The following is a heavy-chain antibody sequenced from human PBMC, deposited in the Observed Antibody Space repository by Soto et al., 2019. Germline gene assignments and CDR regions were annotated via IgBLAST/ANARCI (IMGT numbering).Heavy chain of an antibody. CDR3: SRGRGIVMDNLGYYYFSLDF. V-gene: IGHV3-49*03. J-gene: IGHJ6*02. D-gene: IGHD1-26*01. CDR2: TRSEAFGGTP. CDR1: GFAFGDYA. Sequence: GGSLRLSCTASGFAFGDYAMSWFRQAPGRGLEWVAFTRSEAFGGTPEYAASVKGRVTISRDDSKSIAYLQINSLKTEDTAVYYCSRGRGIVMDNLGYYYFSLDFWGQGTTVTVSS.